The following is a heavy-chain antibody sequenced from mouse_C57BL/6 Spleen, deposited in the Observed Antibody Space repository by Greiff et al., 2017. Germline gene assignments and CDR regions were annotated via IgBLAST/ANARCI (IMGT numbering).Heavy chain of an antibody. Sequence: QVQLQQSGPELVKPGASVKISCKASGYAFSSSWMNWVKQRPGKGLEGIGRIYPGDGDTNYNGKFKGKATLTADKSSSTAYMQLSSLTSEDSAVYFCARGEGYLDYWGQGTTLTVSS. CDR1: GYAFSSSW. J-gene: IGHJ2*01. V-gene: IGHV1-82*01. CDR3: ARGEGYLDY. CDR2: IYPGDGDT.